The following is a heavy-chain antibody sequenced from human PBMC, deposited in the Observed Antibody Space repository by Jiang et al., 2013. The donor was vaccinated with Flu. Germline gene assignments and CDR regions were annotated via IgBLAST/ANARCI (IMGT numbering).Heavy chain of an antibody. V-gene: IGHV1-3*01. D-gene: IGHD6-19*01. CDR2: INAGNGNT. J-gene: IGHJ4*02. CDR1: GYTFTSYA. CDR3: ARVFPQWPTAMDFDY. Sequence: GAEVKKPGASVKVSCKASGYTFTSYAMHWVRQAPGQRLEWMGWINAGNGNTKYSQKFQGRVTITRDTSASTAYMELSSLRSEDTAVYYCARVFPQWPTAMDFDYWGQGTLVTVSS.